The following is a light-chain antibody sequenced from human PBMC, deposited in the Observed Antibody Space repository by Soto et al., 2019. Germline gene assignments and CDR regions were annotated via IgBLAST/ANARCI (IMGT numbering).Light chain of an antibody. Sequence: DIQMTQSPSTLSASVGDRVIITCRASQSISSWLAWYQQKPRKAPNLLIYKASALKSGVPSRFSGSGSGTEFTLTISSLQPDDFATYYCQQYDNHSWTFGQGTKVEIK. CDR2: KAS. CDR3: QQYDNHSWT. J-gene: IGKJ1*01. V-gene: IGKV1-5*03. CDR1: QSISSW.